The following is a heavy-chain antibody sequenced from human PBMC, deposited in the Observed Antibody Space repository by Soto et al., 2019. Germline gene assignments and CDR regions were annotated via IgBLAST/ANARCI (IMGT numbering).Heavy chain of an antibody. CDR3: AKDSFLQGIFGVVVSAY. CDR2: ISGSGGST. J-gene: IGHJ4*02. Sequence: EVQLLESGGGLVQPGGSLRLSCAASGFTFSSYAMSWVRQAPGKGLEWVSDISGSGGSTYYADSVKGRFTISRDNSKNTLYLQMNSLRAEDTAVYYCAKDSFLQGIFGVVVSAYWGQGPLVTVSS. V-gene: IGHV3-23*01. CDR1: GFTFSSYA. D-gene: IGHD3-3*01.